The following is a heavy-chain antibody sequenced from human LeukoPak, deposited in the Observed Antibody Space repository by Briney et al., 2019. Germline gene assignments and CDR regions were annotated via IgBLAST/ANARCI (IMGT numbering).Heavy chain of an antibody. CDR1: GFTFSSYW. V-gene: IGHV3-7*01. CDR2: IKQDGSEK. Sequence: GGSLRLSCAASGFTFSSYWMSWVRQAPGKGLEWVANIKQDGSEKYYVDSVKGRFTISRDNAKNSLYLQMNSLRAEDTAVYYCARQGSSKFGIDAFDIWGQGTMVTVSS. D-gene: IGHD6-13*01. J-gene: IGHJ3*02. CDR3: ARQGSSKFGIDAFDI.